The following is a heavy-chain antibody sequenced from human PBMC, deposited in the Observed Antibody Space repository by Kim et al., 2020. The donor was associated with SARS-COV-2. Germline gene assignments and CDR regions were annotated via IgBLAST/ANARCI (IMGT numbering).Heavy chain of an antibody. CDR2: IIPIFGTA. CDR1: GDTSSSYA. CDR3: ARPYYDSTETDAFDI. V-gene: IGHV1-69*13. Sequence: SVKVSCKTSGDTSSSYAISWVRQAPGQGLEWMGGIIPIFGTANYAQKFQGRVTITADESTSTAYMEVSSLRSEDTAVYYCARPYYDSTETDAFDIWGQGTMVTVSS. J-gene: IGHJ3*02. D-gene: IGHD3-22*01.